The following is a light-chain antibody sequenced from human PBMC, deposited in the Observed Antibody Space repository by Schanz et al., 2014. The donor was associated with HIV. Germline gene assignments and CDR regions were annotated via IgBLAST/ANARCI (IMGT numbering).Light chain of an antibody. CDR2: EAS. CDR1: QSISPW. J-gene: IGKJ2*02. Sequence: DVQMTQSPSTLSASVGDRVTITCRATQSISPWLAWYQQKPGKAPKLLINEASSLQSGVPSRFSGSGSGTEFTLTISGLQPDDFATYFCLQYDSDSWTFGQGTKLDIQ. V-gene: IGKV1-5*03. CDR3: LQYDSDSWT.